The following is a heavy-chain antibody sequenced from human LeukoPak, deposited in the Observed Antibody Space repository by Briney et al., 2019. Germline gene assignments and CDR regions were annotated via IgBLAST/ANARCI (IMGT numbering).Heavy chain of an antibody. CDR2: IYSGGST. D-gene: IGHD6-19*01. Sequence: GGSLRLSCAASGFTVSSNYMSWVRQAPGKGLEWVSVIYSGGSTYYADSVKGRFTISRNNSKNTLYLQMNSLRAEDTAVYYCSLQSAVAGTTDDYWGQGTLVTVSS. J-gene: IGHJ4*02. CDR3: SLQSAVAGTTDDY. CDR1: GFTVSSNY. V-gene: IGHV3-53*01.